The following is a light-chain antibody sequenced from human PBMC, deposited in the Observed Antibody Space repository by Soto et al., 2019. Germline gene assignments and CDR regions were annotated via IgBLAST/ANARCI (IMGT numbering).Light chain of an antibody. CDR1: SSDVGGYNY. CDR3: SSYTSSSTLV. J-gene: IGLJ1*01. V-gene: IGLV2-14*01. Sequence: QSALTQPASVSGSPGQSITISCTGTSSDVGGYNYVSWYQQHPGKAPKLMIYEVSNRPSGVSNRFSGSKSGNTASLTISGLQAEDEADYYCSSYTSSSTLVFGNGTKVTAL. CDR2: EVS.